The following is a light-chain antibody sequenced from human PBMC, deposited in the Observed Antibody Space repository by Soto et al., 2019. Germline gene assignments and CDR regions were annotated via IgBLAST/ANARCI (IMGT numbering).Light chain of an antibody. CDR1: SSDVGGYNY. V-gene: IGLV2-14*01. CDR2: DVS. CDR3: SSYTSSSTPLV. J-gene: IGLJ1*01. Sequence: SLLTQPASVSGSPGQSITISCPRTSSDVGGYNYVSWYQQHPGKAPKLMIYDVSNRPSGVSNRFSGSKSGNTASLTISGLQAEDEADYYCSSYTSSSTPLVFGTGTKVTVL.